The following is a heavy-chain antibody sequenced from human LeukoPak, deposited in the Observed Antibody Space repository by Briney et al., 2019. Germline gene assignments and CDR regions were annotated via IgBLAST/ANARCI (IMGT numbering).Heavy chain of an antibody. CDR2: ISGSGGST. D-gene: IGHD1-26*01. CDR1: GFTVSSNY. V-gene: IGHV3-23*01. Sequence: GGSLRLSCAASGFTVSSNYMNWVRQAPGKGLEWVSAISGSGGSTYYADSVKGRFTISRDNSKNTLYLQMNSLRAEDTAVYYCAKNSGSYRLYYYYMDVWGKGTTVTVSS. J-gene: IGHJ6*03. CDR3: AKNSGSYRLYYYYMDV.